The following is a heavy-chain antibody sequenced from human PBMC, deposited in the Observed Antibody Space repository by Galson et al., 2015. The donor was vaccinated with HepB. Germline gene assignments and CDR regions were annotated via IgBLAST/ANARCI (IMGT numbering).Heavy chain of an antibody. J-gene: IGHJ4*02. V-gene: IGHV3-30*18. Sequence: SLRLSCATSGFTFGNYAMHWARPAPVKGLQWVTLISYDGSEKYYVDSVKGRFTISRDNSKNTVYLEMISLRPEDTSVYYCAKSEYDGSDEYDPEIDYWGQGTLVTVSS. CDR1: GFTFGNYA. CDR2: ISYDGSEK. D-gene: IGHD3-22*01. CDR3: AKSEYDGSDEYDPEIDY.